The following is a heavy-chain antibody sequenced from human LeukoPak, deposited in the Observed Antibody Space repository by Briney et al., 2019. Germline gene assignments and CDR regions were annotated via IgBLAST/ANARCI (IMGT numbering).Heavy chain of an antibody. CDR2: ISAYNGNT. Sequence: ASVKVSCKASGGTFSSYAISWVRQAPGQGLEWMGWISAYNGNTNYAQKLQGRVTMTTDTSTSTAYMELRSLRSDDTAVYYCARAIVVVNNDAFDIWGQGTMVTVSS. V-gene: IGHV1-18*01. CDR3: ARAIVVVNNDAFDI. J-gene: IGHJ3*02. CDR1: GGTFSSYA. D-gene: IGHD3-22*01.